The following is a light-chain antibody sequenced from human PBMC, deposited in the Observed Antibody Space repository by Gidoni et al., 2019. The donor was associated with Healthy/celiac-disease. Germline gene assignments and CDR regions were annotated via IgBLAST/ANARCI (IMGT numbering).Light chain of an antibody. CDR3: QKYNSAPLT. CDR2: AAS. CDR1: QAISNY. Sequence: DIQMTQSPSSLSASVGDRVTTTCRASQAISNYLAWYQQKPEKVPKLMYDAASTLQSGVPSRFSGSGAGKDFTITSSRLQAEDVANYYRQKYNSAPLTFGGGTKVEIK. V-gene: IGKV1-27*01. J-gene: IGKJ4*01.